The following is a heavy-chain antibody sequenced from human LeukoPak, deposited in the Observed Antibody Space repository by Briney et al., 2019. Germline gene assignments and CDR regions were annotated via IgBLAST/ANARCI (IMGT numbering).Heavy chain of an antibody. CDR2: IYYSGST. CDR3: ARDQGAEIANGMDV. D-gene: IGHD5-24*01. J-gene: IGHJ6*02. Sequence: SETLSLTCTVSGGTISSYYWSWVRQPPGKGLEWVGYIYYSGSTNYNPSLKSRVTISVDTSKNQFSLKLSSVTAADTAVYYCARDQGAEIANGMDVWGQGTTVTVSS. V-gene: IGHV4-59*01. CDR1: GGTISSYY.